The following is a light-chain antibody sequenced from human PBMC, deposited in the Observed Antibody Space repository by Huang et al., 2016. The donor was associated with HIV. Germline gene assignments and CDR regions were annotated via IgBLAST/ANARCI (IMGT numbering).Light chain of an antibody. CDR1: QSLLHDNGYNY. CDR3: MQALQTPQYT. Sequence: DIVMTQSPLSLPVAPGEPASISCRSSQSLLHDNGYNYLDWYLQKPGQSPQLLIYLGSKRASGVPDRFSASGAGTDFTLKISRVEAEDIGVYYCMQALQTPQYTFGQGTRLEIK. J-gene: IGKJ2*01. V-gene: IGKV2-28*01. CDR2: LGS.